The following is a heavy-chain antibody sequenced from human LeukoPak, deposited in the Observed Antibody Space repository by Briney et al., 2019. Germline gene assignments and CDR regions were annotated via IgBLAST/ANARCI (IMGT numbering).Heavy chain of an antibody. CDR1: GGTVDYYY. J-gene: IGHJ4*02. CDR3: ARGRITATTTIDY. D-gene: IGHD1-7*01. V-gene: IGHV4-59*02. CDR2: TYYIGRT. Sequence: SETLSLTCTVSGGTVDYYYWSWIRQPPGKGREWIGNTYYIGRTIYNPSLNSRVTISVDTSKNQFSLRLSSVTAADTAVYYCARGRITATTTIDYWGQGTLVTVSS.